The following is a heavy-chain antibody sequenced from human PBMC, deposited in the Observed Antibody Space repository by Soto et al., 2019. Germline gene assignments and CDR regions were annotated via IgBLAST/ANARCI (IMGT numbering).Heavy chain of an antibody. CDR1: GYTFTSYD. Sequence: ASVKVSCKASGYTFTSYDINWVRQATGQGLEWMGWMNPNSGNTSYAQKFQGRVTMTRNTSISTAYMELSSLRSEDTAVYYCALPRYQLLNGYYYSYIDVWGKGTTVTVSS. J-gene: IGHJ6*03. CDR2: MNPNSGNT. V-gene: IGHV1-8*01. D-gene: IGHD2-2*01. CDR3: ALPRYQLLNGYYYSYIDV.